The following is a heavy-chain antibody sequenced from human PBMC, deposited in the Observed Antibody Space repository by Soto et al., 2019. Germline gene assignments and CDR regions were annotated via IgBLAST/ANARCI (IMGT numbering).Heavy chain of an antibody. CDR1: GYHFTNYW. CDR3: ARPIGALSTTDFTY. V-gene: IGHV5-51*01. J-gene: IGHJ4*02. CDR2: IYPSDSDT. D-gene: IGHD3-22*01. Sequence: EVQLVQSGAEVKKSGESLKISCKSSGYHFTNYWIGWVRQVPGKGLEWMGFIYPSDSDTRYSPSFQGQVTISADKSISTAYLQWSSLKASDTAMYYCARPIGALSTTDFTYWGQGTLVTVSS.